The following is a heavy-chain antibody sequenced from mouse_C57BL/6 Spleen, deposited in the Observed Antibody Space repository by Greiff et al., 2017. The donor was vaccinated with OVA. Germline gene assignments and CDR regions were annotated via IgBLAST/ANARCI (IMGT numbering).Heavy chain of an antibody. CDR1: GYTFTSYW. J-gene: IGHJ4*01. CDR3: ARSPTGTYAMDY. D-gene: IGHD4-1*02. CDR2: IDPSDSET. V-gene: IGHV1-52*01. Sequence: QVQLQQPGAELVRPGSSVKLSCKASGYTFTSYWMHWVKQRPIQGLEWIGNIDPSDSETNYNQKFKDKATLTVDKSSSTAYMQLSSLTSEDSAVYYCARSPTGTYAMDYWGQGTSVTVSS.